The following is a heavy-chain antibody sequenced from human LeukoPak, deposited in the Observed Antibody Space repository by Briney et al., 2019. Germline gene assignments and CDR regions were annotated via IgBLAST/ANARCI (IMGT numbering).Heavy chain of an antibody. D-gene: IGHD6-19*01. J-gene: IGHJ4*02. CDR3: ATPLHSYSSGWSFDH. CDR1: EFTFSSYV. V-gene: IGHV3-23*01. Sequence: GGSLRLSCAASEFTFSSYVMAWVRQAPGKGLEWVSTISDNGGRTYYADSVKGRLTISRDNSKNTLYLQMSSLRAEDTAVYYCATPLHSYSSGWSFDHWGQGTPVTVSS. CDR2: ISDNGGRT.